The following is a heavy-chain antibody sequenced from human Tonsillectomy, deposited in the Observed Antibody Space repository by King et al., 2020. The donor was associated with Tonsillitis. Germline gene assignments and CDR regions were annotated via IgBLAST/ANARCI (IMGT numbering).Heavy chain of an antibody. J-gene: IGHJ4*02. CDR2: ISPYSGDS. Sequence: QLVQSGAEVKKPGASVKVSCKASGYIFGSYGISWVRQAPGQVLEWMGWISPYSGDSNYAQKFHGRVTVTTDTATSTAYLGLRGLRSDDTAVYYCARVWGIVVRSLIDYWGQGTLVTVSS. CDR1: GYIFGSYG. V-gene: IGHV1-18*01. D-gene: IGHD3-22*01. CDR3: ARVWGIVVRSLIDY.